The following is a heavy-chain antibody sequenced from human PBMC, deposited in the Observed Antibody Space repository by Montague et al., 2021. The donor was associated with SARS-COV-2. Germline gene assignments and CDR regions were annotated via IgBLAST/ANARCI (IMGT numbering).Heavy chain of an antibody. V-gene: IGHV4-4*08. CDR3: ARGGTDHYGMDV. Sequence: SETLSLTCTVSGGSISGYYWSWIRKPPGKGLEWIGDINNSGSTNYNPTLKSRVTISIDKSKNHFSLQLSSVTAADTAVYYCARGGTDHYGMDVWGQGTTVTVSS. CDR1: GGSISGYY. J-gene: IGHJ6*02. D-gene: IGHD2-8*02. CDR2: INNSGST.